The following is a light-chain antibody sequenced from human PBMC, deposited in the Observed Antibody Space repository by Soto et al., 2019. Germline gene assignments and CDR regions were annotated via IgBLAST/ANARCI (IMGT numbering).Light chain of an antibody. CDR3: CSYAGSSTVVV. J-gene: IGLJ2*01. CDR1: SSDVGSYNL. Sequence: QSALTQPASVSGSPGQSITISCNGTSSDVGSYNLVSWYQQHPGKAPKLMIYEGSKRPSGVSNRFSGSKSGNTASLTISGLQAEDEADYYCCSYAGSSTVVVFGGGTKLTVL. V-gene: IGLV2-23*03. CDR2: EGS.